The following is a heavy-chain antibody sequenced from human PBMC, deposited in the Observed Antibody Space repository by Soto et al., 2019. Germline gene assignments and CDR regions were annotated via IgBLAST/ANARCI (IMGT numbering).Heavy chain of an antibody. Sequence: ASVKVSCKASGYTFTGYYMHWVRQAPGQGLEWMGWINPNSGGTNYAQKFQGRVTMTRDTSISTAYMELSRLRSDDTAVYYCASVGALGAAAGLRDWFDPWGQGTLVTVSS. CDR3: ASVGALGAAAGLRDWFDP. J-gene: IGHJ5*02. CDR1: GYTFTGYY. V-gene: IGHV1-2*02. D-gene: IGHD6-13*01. CDR2: INPNSGGT.